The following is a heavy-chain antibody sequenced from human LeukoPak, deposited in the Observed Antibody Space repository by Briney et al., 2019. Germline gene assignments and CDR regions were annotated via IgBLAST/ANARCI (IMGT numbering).Heavy chain of an antibody. CDR2: ISSSGSTI. CDR1: GFTFSDYY. Sequence: GGSLRLSCAASGFTFSDYYMSWIRQAQGKGLEWVSYISSSGSTIYYADSVKGRFTISRDNAKNSLYLQMNSLRAEDTAVYYCARELIVGATSAQSNDAFDIWGQGTMVTVSS. D-gene: IGHD1-26*01. V-gene: IGHV3-11*04. CDR3: ARELIVGATSAQSNDAFDI. J-gene: IGHJ3*02.